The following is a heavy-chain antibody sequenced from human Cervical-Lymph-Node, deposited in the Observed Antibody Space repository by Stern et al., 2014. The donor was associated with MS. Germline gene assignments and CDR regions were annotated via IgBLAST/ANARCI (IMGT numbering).Heavy chain of an antibody. CDR3: ARGYPFFDN. D-gene: IGHD2-15*01. CDR2: INPNTGVT. J-gene: IGHJ4*02. Sequence: VQLVESGAEVKKPGASVKVSCTASGYTFTGFFLHWVRQAPGQGPEWVGWINPNTGVTKSAQKFQGWVTLTRDTSINTVYMELNRLKSDDTAVFYCARGYPFFDNWGQGPLVTVSS. V-gene: IGHV1-2*04. CDR1: GYTFTGFF.